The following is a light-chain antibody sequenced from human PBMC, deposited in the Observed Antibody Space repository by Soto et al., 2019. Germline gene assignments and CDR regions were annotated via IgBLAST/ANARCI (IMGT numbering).Light chain of an antibody. Sequence: EIVLTQSTGTLSLSPGERATLNCRASQSVSSNFLAWYQQKPGQAPRLLIYGASTRATGIPDRFSGSGSGTVFTLTVSRLEPEAFAVYYCQQYNSSPRTFGQGTKVYIK. J-gene: IGKJ1*01. V-gene: IGKV3-20*01. CDR3: QQYNSSPRT. CDR2: GAS. CDR1: QSVSSNF.